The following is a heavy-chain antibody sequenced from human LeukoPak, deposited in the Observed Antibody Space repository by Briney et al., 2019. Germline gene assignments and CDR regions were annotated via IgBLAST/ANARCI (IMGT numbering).Heavy chain of an antibody. CDR2: IYYSGGT. CDR1: GGSLSGYY. D-gene: IGHD2-21*02. CDR3: ARHRVTLYDAFDI. J-gene: IGHJ3*02. Sequence: SETLSLTCDVYGGSLSGYYWSWIRQSPGKGLEWIGYIYYSGGTDYNPSLKSRVTISVDTSKSQFSLKLRSVTAADTAVYYCARHRVTLYDAFDIWGQGTMVIVSS. V-gene: IGHV4-59*01.